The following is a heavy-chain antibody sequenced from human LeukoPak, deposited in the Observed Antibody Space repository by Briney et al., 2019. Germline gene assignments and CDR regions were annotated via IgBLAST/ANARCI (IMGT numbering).Heavy chain of an antibody. Sequence: SETLSLTCTVSGGSISSYYWSWIRQPPGKGLEWIGRIYTSGSTNYNPSLKSRVTMSVDTSKNQFSLKLSSVTAADTAVYYCARGHYDFWSGDYFDYWGQGTLVTVSS. V-gene: IGHV4-4*07. J-gene: IGHJ4*02. CDR1: GGSISSYY. D-gene: IGHD3-3*01. CDR2: IYTSGST. CDR3: ARGHYDFWSGDYFDY.